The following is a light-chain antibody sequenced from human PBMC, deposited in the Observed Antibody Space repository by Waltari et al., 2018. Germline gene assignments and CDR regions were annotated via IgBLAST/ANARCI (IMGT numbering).Light chain of an antibody. CDR3: HSRKGSDNQVV. J-gene: IGLJ3*02. Sequence: SSELTQGPDVSVALGQTVKITCQGDSLRTSYASWYQVKPGQAPVLVLFGKEKRPSGIPDRISGDSSGTTSSLTITGAQAEDEADYYCHSRKGSDNQVVFGGGTKLTVL. V-gene: IGLV3-19*01. CDR1: SLRTSY. CDR2: GKE.